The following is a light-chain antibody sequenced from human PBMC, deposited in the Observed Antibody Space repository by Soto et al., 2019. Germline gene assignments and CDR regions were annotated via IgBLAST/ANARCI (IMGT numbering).Light chain of an antibody. CDR2: AAS. Sequence: DIQMTQSPSSLSASVGDRVTITCRASQDISNYLNWYQQTPGTAPKLLIYAASSLRSGVPSRFSGSGSETDFTRTISSLQPEDFGTYYCQQTYSIFPYTFGQGTKVEIK. V-gene: IGKV1-39*01. J-gene: IGKJ2*01. CDR1: QDISNY. CDR3: QQTYSIFPYT.